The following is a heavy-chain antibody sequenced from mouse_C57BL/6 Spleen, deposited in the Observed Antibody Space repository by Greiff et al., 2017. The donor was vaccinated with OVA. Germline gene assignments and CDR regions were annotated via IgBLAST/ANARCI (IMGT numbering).Heavy chain of an antibody. CDR2: IWSGGST. Sequence: VQLQESGPGLVQPSQSLSITCTVSGFSLTSYGVHWVRQSPGKGLEWLGVIWSGGSTDYNAAFISRLSISKDNSKSQVFFKMNSLQADDTAIYYCARNFYYDYEDYYAMDYWGQGTSVTVSS. CDR3: ARNFYYDYEDYYAMDY. J-gene: IGHJ4*01. V-gene: IGHV2-2*01. CDR1: GFSLTSYG. D-gene: IGHD2-4*01.